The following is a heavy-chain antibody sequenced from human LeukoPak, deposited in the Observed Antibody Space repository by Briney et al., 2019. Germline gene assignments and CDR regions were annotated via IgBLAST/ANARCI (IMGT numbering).Heavy chain of an antibody. CDR3: ARGGGSSGYYCIDY. D-gene: IGHD3-22*01. J-gene: IGHJ4*02. Sequence: ASVKVSCKASGYTFTSYDINWVRQATGQGLEWMGWMNPNSGNTGYAQKFQGRVTMTRNTSMSTAYMELSSLRSEDTAVYYCARGGGSSGYYCIDYWGQRTLVTVSS. CDR1: GYTFTSYD. CDR2: MNPNSGNT. V-gene: IGHV1-8*01.